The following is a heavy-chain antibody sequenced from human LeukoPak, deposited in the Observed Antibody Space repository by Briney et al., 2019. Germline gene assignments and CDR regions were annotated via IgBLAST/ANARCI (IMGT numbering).Heavy chain of an antibody. CDR1: GFTFRSHA. J-gene: IGHJ4*02. CDR2: ISYDGSNK. CDR3: ARGEKMATIRYYFDY. Sequence: GGSLRLSCAASGFTFRSHAIHWVRQAPGKGLEWVAVISYDGSNKYYADSVEGRFTISRDNSKNTLYLQMNSLRAEDTAVYYCARGEKMATIRYYFDYWGQGTLVTVSS. D-gene: IGHD5-24*01. V-gene: IGHV3-30-3*01.